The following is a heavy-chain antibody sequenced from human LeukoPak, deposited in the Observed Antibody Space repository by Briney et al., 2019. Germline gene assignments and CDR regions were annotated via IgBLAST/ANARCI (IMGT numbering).Heavy chain of an antibody. CDR1: GFTFSSHW. CDR3: ARGGPRKVTGSYYNYGMDV. J-gene: IGHJ6*02. CDR2: INSAGSGT. Sequence: GGSLRLSCAASGFTFSSHWMHWVRQVPGKGLVWVSRINSAGSGTSYADSVKGRFTISRDNAKNSLYLQMNSLRAEDTAVYYCARGGPRKVTGSYYNYGMDVWGQGTTVTVSS. D-gene: IGHD3-9*01. V-gene: IGHV3-74*01.